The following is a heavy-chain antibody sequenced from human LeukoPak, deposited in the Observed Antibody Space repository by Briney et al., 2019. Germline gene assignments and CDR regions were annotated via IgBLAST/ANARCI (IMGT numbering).Heavy chain of an antibody. J-gene: IGHJ5*02. Sequence: PSETLSLTCAVYGGSFSGYYWSWIRQPPGKGLEWIGEINHSGSTNYNPSLKSRVTISVDTSKNQFSLKLSSVTAADTAVYYCARSPVAYGNNWFDPWGQGTLVTVSS. CDR2: INHSGST. CDR1: GGSFSGYY. D-gene: IGHD4-17*01. CDR3: ARSPVAYGNNWFDP. V-gene: IGHV4-34*01.